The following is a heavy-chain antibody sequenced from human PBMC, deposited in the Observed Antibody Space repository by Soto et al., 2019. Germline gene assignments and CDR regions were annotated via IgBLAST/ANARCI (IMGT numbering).Heavy chain of an antibody. D-gene: IGHD5-12*01. J-gene: IGHJ4*02. CDR2: NYHSGTA. Sequence: PXETLSLTCAVSGVPISTYYWSWIRQPPGKGLEWIGYNYHSGTANYNPSLKSRVTISVDTSKNQFSLRLTSVTTADTAIYYRVREAYIGYGHAIDYWGQGTLVTVSS. V-gene: IGHV4-59*01. CDR3: VREAYIGYGHAIDY. CDR1: GVPISTYY.